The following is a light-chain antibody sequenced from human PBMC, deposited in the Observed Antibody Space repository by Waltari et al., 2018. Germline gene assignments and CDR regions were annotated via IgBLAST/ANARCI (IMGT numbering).Light chain of an antibody. CDR3: QQYNNWPPST. V-gene: IGKV3-15*01. Sequence: IVMPQSPATLSVSPGERATLSCRASQSVSSNLAWYQQKPGQAPRLLIYGASTRATGIPARFSGSGSGTEFTLTISSLQSEDFAVYYCQQYNNWPPSTFGQGTRLEIK. CDR2: GAS. J-gene: IGKJ5*01. CDR1: QSVSSN.